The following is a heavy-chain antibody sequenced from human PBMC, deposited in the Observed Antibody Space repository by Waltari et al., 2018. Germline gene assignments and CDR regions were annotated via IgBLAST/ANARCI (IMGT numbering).Heavy chain of an antibody. V-gene: IGHV3-53*01. D-gene: IGHD6-19*01. CDR2: IYSGGST. J-gene: IGHJ4*02. CDR1: GFIVSSNY. Sequence: EVQLVESGGGLIQPGGSLRLSCAASGFIVSSNYMSWVRQAPGRGLEWVSLIYSGGSTYYADSVKGRFTISRDNSKNTLYLQRDSLSVEDTAVYYCARWQQWPVRAFDYWGQGTLVTVSS. CDR3: ARWQQWPVRAFDY.